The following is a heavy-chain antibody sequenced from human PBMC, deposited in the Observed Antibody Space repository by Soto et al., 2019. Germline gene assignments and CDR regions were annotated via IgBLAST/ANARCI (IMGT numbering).Heavy chain of an antibody. Sequence: QVQLVQSGAEVKKPRASVKVSCRASGYTFTSYDINWVRQATGQGLEWMGWMNPNSGNTGYAQKFQGRVTMTRNTSISTAYMELSSLTSDDTAVYYCARSTNDYGDRHWGQGTLVTVSS. J-gene: IGHJ4*02. V-gene: IGHV1-8*01. CDR2: MNPNSGNT. CDR3: ARSTNDYGDRH. CDR1: GYTFTSYD. D-gene: IGHD4-17*01.